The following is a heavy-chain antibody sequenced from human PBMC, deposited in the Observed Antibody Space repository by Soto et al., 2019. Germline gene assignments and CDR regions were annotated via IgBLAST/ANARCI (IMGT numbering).Heavy chain of an antibody. Sequence: SETLSLTCTVSGGSISSGGYYWSWIRQHPGKGLEWIGYIYYSGSTYYNPSLKSRVTISVDTSKNQFSLKLSSVTAADTAVYYCARAIVLVPAALYYYYGMDVWGQGTTVTVS. J-gene: IGHJ6*02. CDR3: ARAIVLVPAALYYYYGMDV. CDR2: IYYSGST. CDR1: GGSISSGGYY. V-gene: IGHV4-31*03. D-gene: IGHD2-2*01.